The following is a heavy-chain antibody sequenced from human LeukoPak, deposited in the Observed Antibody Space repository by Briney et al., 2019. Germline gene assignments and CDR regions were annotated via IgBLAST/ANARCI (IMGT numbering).Heavy chain of an antibody. CDR1: GFTFSSYA. V-gene: IGHV3-23*01. CDR3: ANSYVWGSYDWFDS. CDR2: IVGSGGST. D-gene: IGHD3-16*01. Sequence: GGSLRLSCAASGFTFSSYAMSWVRQAPGKGLEWVSAIVGSGGSTFYADSVKGRFTISRDNSKNTLYLQMNSLRAEDTAVYYCANSYVWGSYDWFDSWGQGTLVTVSS. J-gene: IGHJ5*01.